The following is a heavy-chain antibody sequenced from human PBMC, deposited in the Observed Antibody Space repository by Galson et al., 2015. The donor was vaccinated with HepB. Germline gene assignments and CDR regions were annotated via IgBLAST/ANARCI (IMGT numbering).Heavy chain of an antibody. D-gene: IGHD2-15*01. CDR3: ARGYSGGSSQIDQ. Sequence: SLRLSCAASGFTVSTNYMTWVRQAPGKGLQWVSVIYIGRSTYYADSVKGRFTISRDNSKNTVYLQMNSLRAEDTAVFYCARGYSGGSSQIDQWGQGTLVTVSS. CDR1: GFTVSTNY. CDR2: IYIGRST. J-gene: IGHJ4*02. V-gene: IGHV3-53*01.